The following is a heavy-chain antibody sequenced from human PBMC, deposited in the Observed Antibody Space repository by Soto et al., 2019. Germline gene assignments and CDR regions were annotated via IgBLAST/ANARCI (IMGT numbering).Heavy chain of an antibody. D-gene: IGHD1-1*01. J-gene: IGHJ1*01. CDR3: VRAPHNNRCKFFH. V-gene: IGHV1-69*01. Sequence: QVQLVQSGPEMKKPGSSVKVSCKISGGTFSGTAINWVRQAPGQGHEWVGGIIPVFATTHYPQKFQGRVTITADDSTNTVYLELNRLRSDDPAVYHCVRAPHNNRCKFFHCGQGTRVTVSS. CDR2: IIPVFATT. CDR1: GGTFSGTA.